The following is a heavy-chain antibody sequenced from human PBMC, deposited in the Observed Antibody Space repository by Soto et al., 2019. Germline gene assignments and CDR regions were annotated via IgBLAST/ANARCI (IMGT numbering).Heavy chain of an antibody. CDR1: GGSFSGHS. CDR2: INHSGRV. V-gene: IGHV4-34*01. D-gene: IGHD3-22*01. J-gene: IGHJ5*01. Sequence: XTLSLPCAVYGGSFSGHSWTWIRQSPGKGLEWIGYINHSGRVNYIPSLKSRVTISLDTSKKQLSLTLSAVTAADTAMYYCSTRAYDTNGYYRFDPWGQGTLVTVSS. CDR3: STRAYDTNGYYRFDP.